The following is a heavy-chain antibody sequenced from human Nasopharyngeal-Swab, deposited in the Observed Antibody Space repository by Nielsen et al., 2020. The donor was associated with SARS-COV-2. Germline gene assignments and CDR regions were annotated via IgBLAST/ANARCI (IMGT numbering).Heavy chain of an antibody. D-gene: IGHD1-26*01. CDR3: ARGIVGDMRTGGYFDL. V-gene: IGHV1-69*13. J-gene: IGHJ2*01. CDR2: IIPIFGTA. Sequence: SVKVSCKASGGTFSSYAISWVRQAPGQGLEWMGGIIPIFGTANYAQKFQGRVTITADESTSTAYMELRSLRSEDTAVYYCARGIVGDMRTGGYFDLWGRGTLVTVSS. CDR1: GGTFSSYA.